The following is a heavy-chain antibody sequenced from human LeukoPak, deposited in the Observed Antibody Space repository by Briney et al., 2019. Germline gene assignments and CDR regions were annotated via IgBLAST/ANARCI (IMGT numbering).Heavy chain of an antibody. CDR2: ISYDGNNK. V-gene: IGHV3-30*13. CDR1: GGSISSSS. D-gene: IGHD2-15*01. Sequence: LSLTCTVSGGSISSSSYYWGWIRQPPGKGLEWVAVISYDGNNKYYADSVKGRFTISRDNSKNRLYLQMNSLRAEDTAVYYCASDGEDCSGGSCYLYNYMDVWGKGTTVSVSS. J-gene: IGHJ6*03. CDR3: ASDGEDCSGGSCYLYNYMDV.